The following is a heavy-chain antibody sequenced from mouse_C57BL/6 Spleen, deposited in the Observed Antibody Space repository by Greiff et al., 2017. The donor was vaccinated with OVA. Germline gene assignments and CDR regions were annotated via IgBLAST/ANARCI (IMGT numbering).Heavy chain of an antibody. CDR3: ASYGYDGNYFDY. J-gene: IGHJ2*01. Sequence: QVQLKQSGAELARPGASVKLSCKASGYTFTSYGISWVKQRTGQGLEWIGEIYPRSGNTYYNEKFKGKATLTADKSSSTAYMELRSLTSEDSAVYFCASYGYDGNYFDYWGQGTTLTVSS. CDR1: GYTFTSYG. D-gene: IGHD2-2*01. V-gene: IGHV1-81*01. CDR2: IYPRSGNT.